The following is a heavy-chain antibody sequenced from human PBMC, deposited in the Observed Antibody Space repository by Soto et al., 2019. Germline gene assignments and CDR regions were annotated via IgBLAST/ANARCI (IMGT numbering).Heavy chain of an antibody. J-gene: IGHJ5*02. D-gene: IGHD6-13*01. CDR1: GYSISSGYY. CDR3: ARSLLTSSWYAGS. V-gene: IGHV4-38-2*01. CDR2: IYHSGTT. Sequence: ETLSLTCVVSGYSISSGYYWGWIRQPPGKGLEWIGSIYHSGTTYYNPSLKSRVTISLDTSRNQFSLKLTSVTAADTAVYYCARSLLTSSWYAGSWGQGTLVTVSS.